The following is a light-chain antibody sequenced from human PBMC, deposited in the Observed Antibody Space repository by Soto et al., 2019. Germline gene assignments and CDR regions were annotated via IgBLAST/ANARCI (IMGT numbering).Light chain of an antibody. Sequence: EIVLTQSPATLSLSPGERATLSCRASQSVSSYLAWYQQKPGQAPRRLIYDASNRATGIPARFSGSGSGTALSLCISSLEAEDFGVYFCRQGSNWSTFGQGTKLEI. J-gene: IGKJ2*01. CDR1: QSVSSY. CDR3: RQGSNWST. V-gene: IGKV3-11*01. CDR2: DAS.